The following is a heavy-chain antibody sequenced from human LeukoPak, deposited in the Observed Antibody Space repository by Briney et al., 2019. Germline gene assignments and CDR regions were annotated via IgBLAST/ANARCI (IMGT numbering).Heavy chain of an antibody. J-gene: IGHJ4*02. D-gene: IGHD1-26*01. CDR3: ARLPGVYSGSFGDDY. CDR2: IYTSGST. CDR1: GGSISSGSYY. Sequence: SETLSLTCTVSGGSISSGSYYWSWIRQPAGKGLEWIGRIYTSGSTNYNPSLKSRVTISVDTSKNQFSLKLSSVTAADTAVYYCARLPGVYSGSFGDDYWGQGTLVTVSS. V-gene: IGHV4-61*02.